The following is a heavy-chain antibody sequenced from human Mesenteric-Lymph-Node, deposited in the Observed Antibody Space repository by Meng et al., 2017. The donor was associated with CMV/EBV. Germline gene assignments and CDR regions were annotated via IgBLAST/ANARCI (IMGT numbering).Heavy chain of an antibody. Sequence: GSLRLSCIVSGDSISSDHYCWAWIRQPPGKGLEWIGYIYYSGSTNYNPSLKSRVTISVDTSKNQFSLKLSSVTAADTAVYYCARATNRAYYYGMDVWGQGTTVTVSS. CDR3: ARATNRAYYYGMDV. CDR2: IYYSGST. V-gene: IGHV4-61*01. D-gene: IGHD7-27*01. CDR1: GDSISSDHYC. J-gene: IGHJ6*02.